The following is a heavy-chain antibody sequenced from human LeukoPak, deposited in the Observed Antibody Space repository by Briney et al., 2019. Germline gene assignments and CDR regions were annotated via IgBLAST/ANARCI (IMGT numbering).Heavy chain of an antibody. CDR2: ITSSSNYI. Sequence: GGSLRLSCAASGFTFSNYGVNWVRQAPGKGLEWVSSITSSSNYIYYADSVKGRFTISRDNSKNTLYLQMNSLRAEDTAVYYCAKIRRSTVFNLEIVVVPAAMRVDIWGQGTMVTVSS. D-gene: IGHD2-2*01. CDR1: GFTFSNYG. J-gene: IGHJ3*02. CDR3: AKIRRSTVFNLEIVVVPAAMRVDI. V-gene: IGHV3-21*01.